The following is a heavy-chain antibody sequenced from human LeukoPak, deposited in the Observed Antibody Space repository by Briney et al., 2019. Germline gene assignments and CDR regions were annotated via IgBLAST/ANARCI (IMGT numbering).Heavy chain of an antibody. Sequence: SETLSLTCAVSGGSISSSNWWSWVRQPPGKGLEWIGEIYHSGSTNYNPSLKSRVTISVDTSKNQFSLKLSSVTAADTAVYYCARYPDYGDYEELVDYWGQGTLVTVSS. J-gene: IGHJ4*02. V-gene: IGHV4-4*02. CDR2: IYHSGST. CDR1: GGSISSSNW. D-gene: IGHD4-17*01. CDR3: ARYPDYGDYEELVDY.